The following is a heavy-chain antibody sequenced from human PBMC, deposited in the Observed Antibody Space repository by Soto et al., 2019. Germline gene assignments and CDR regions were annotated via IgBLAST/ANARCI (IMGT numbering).Heavy chain of an antibody. J-gene: IGHJ5*02. Sequence: SETLSLTCAVSGGSISSSNWWSWVRQPPGKGLEWIGEIYHSGSTNCNPSLKSRVTISVDKSKNQFSLKLSSVTAADTAVYYCARNEPIFYYGSGSYNWFDPWGQRTLVTVSS. CDR2: IYHSGST. CDR3: ARNEPIFYYGSGSYNWFDP. V-gene: IGHV4-4*02. D-gene: IGHD3-10*01. CDR1: GGSISSSNW.